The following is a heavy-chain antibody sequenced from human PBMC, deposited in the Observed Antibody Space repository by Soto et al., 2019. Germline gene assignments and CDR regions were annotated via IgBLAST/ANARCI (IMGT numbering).Heavy chain of an antibody. J-gene: IGHJ6*02. D-gene: IGHD5-18*01. Sequence: ASVKVSCKASTYTFTDYYMHWVRQAPGQGLEWMGWINPNSGGTNYAQKFQGRVTMTRDTSISTAYMELSRLRSDDTAVYYCARGGDTAMVYHGMDVWGQGTTVTVSS. CDR1: TYTFTDYY. V-gene: IGHV1-2*02. CDR2: INPNSGGT. CDR3: ARGGDTAMVYHGMDV.